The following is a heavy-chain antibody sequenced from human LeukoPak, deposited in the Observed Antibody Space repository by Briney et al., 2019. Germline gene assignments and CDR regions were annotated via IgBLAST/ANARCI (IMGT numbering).Heavy chain of an antibody. CDR2: ISGSGGST. D-gene: IGHD4-23*01. Sequence: PGGSLRLSCAASGFSFRNYAISWVRLAPGKGLEWVSSISGSGGSTYSADSVKGRFTISRENSNNTLYLQMNSLRADDTAMYYCAKDSEATITPLSAFDIWGQGTMVTVSS. CDR1: GFSFRNYA. V-gene: IGHV3-23*01. J-gene: IGHJ3*02. CDR3: AKDSEATITPLSAFDI.